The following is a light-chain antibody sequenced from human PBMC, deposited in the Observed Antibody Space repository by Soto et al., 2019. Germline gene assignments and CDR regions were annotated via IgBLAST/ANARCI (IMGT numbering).Light chain of an antibody. J-gene: IGLJ2*01. Sequence: QSALTQPASVSGSPGQSITISCTGTSSDVGGYNYVSWYQQHPGKAPKLMIYDVTNRPSGVSNRFSGSKSGNTASLAISGLQAEDEADYYCSSYTGSSTHVVFGGGTQLPVL. CDR1: SSDVGGYNY. CDR2: DVT. CDR3: SSYTGSSTHVV. V-gene: IGLV2-14*01.